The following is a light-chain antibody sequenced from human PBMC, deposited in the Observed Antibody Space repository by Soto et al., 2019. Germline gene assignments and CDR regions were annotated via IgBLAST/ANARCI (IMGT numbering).Light chain of an antibody. V-gene: IGKV1-39*01. CDR1: QSISSY. J-gene: IGKJ4*01. CDR2: AAS. CDR3: QQSYSIPHHA. Sequence: DVQMTQSPSSLSASVGERVTITCRASQSISSYLSWYQQKPGKAPKLLIYAASRLQSAVPSRFSGSGSGTDFTLTISSLQPEDCATYCCQQSYSIPHHAFGGGTKVEIK.